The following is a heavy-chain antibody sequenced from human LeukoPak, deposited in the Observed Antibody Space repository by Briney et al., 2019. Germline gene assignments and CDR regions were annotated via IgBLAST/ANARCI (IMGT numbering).Heavy chain of an antibody. D-gene: IGHD2-15*01. CDR2: IYYSGST. CDR1: GGSISSGDYY. CDR3: ARPVVVVAAPFNWFDP. V-gene: IGHV4-30-4*08. Sequence: SETLSLTCTVSGGSISSGDYYWSWIRQPPGKGLEWIGYIYYSGSTYHNPSLKSRVTISVDTSKNQFSLKLSSVTAADTAVYYCARPVVVVAAPFNWFDPWGQGTLVTVSS. J-gene: IGHJ5*02.